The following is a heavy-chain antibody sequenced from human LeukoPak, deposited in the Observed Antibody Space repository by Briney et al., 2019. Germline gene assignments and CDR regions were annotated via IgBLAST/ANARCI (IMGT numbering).Heavy chain of an antibody. Sequence: ASVKVSCKASGYTFTSYGISWVRQAPGQGLEWMGWIGAYNGNTNYAQKLQGRATMTTDTSTSTAYMELRSLRSDDTAVYYCARVNYDSSGYYYVLHWFDPWGQGTLVTVSS. V-gene: IGHV1-18*01. CDR3: ARVNYDSSGYYYVLHWFDP. J-gene: IGHJ5*02. CDR2: IGAYNGNT. CDR1: GYTFTSYG. D-gene: IGHD3-22*01.